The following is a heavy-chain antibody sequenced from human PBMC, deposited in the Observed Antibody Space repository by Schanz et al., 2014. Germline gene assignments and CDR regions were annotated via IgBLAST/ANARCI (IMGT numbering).Heavy chain of an antibody. Sequence: EVQLVESGGGLIQPGGSLRLSCAVSGFNVNTNYMSWVRQAPGKGLEWISSMYINSGSTQYADSVKGRFIISRDSSKNTLFLQMNSLRAEDTAVYFCARDRGRDGYNLAFDVWGQGTLVTVS. CDR1: GFNVNTNY. D-gene: IGHD5-12*01. CDR2: MYINSGST. V-gene: IGHV3-53*01. CDR3: ARDRGRDGYNLAFDV. J-gene: IGHJ3*01.